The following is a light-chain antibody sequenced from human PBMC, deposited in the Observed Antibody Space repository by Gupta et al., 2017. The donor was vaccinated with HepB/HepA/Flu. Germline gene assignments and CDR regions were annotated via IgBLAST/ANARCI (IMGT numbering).Light chain of an antibody. CDR3: CAYVGTTTWV. Sequence: SALTQSASVSGSPGQSITISYTGTTSDILKFNLVSWYQQRPGKAPKLMIYEVNKRPAGVSIRFSGSKSGKTASLTISGLQAEDEADYYCCAYVGTTTWVFGGGTKLTVL. CDR2: EVN. CDR1: TSDILKFNL. V-gene: IGLV2-23*02. J-gene: IGLJ3*02.